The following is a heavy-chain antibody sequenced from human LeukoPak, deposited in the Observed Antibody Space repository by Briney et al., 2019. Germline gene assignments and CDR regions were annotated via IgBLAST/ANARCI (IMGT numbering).Heavy chain of an antibody. CDR2: ISGSGGST. V-gene: IGHV3-23*01. J-gene: IGHJ6*03. CDR3: AKAGLRPYCGGDCYPNFYYYMDI. CDR1: GFTFSSYG. D-gene: IGHD2-21*02. Sequence: GGSLRLSCAASGFTFSSYGMSWVRQAPGKGLEWVSAISGSGGSTYYADSVKGRFTISRDNSKNTLYLQMNSLRPEDTAVYYCAKAGLRPYCGGDCYPNFYYYMDIWGKGTTVTISS.